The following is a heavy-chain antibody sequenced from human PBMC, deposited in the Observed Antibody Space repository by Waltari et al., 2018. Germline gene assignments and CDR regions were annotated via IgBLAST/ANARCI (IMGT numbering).Heavy chain of an antibody. D-gene: IGHD3-22*01. J-gene: IGHJ4*02. Sequence: EVQLVQSGAEVKQPGESLRISCKGSGYSFTSYWLLWVRQLPGKGLEWMGRIDPSDSYTNYSPSFQGHVTISADKSISTAYLQWSSLKASDTAMYYCARRRYYYDSSGYLLDYWGQGTLVTVSS. CDR2: IDPSDSYT. CDR3: ARRRYYYDSSGYLLDY. V-gene: IGHV5-10-1*03. CDR1: GYSFTSYW.